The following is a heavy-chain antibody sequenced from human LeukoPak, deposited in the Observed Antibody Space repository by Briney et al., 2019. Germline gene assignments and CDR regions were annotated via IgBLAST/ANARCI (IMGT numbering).Heavy chain of an antibody. CDR1: GGSFSNYY. V-gene: IGHV4-34*01. Sequence: SETLSLTRAVYGGSFSNYYWSWIRQPPGKGLEWIGEIHHSGSTNYSPSLKSRVTISVDTSKNQFSLKLTSVTAADTAVYYCAGPLGVRLDAFDIWGQGTMVTVSS. CDR2: IHHSGST. CDR3: AGPLGVRLDAFDI. J-gene: IGHJ3*02. D-gene: IGHD7-27*01.